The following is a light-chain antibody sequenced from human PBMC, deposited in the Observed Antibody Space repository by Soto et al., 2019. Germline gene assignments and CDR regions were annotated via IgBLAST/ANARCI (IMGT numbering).Light chain of an antibody. Sequence: QSELTQPASVYGFHGQGIPISCNGNSSDVGGYNYVSWYQQHPGEAPKLMIYDVSNRPSGVSNRFSGSKSGNTASLTISGLQAEDEADYYCSSYTSSSTSFGTGTKVTVL. CDR1: SSDVGGYNY. V-gene: IGLV2-14*01. CDR2: DVS. J-gene: IGLJ1*01. CDR3: SSYTSSSTS.